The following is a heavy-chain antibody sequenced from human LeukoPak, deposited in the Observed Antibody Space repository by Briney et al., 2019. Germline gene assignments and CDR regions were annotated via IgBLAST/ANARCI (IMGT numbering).Heavy chain of an antibody. CDR1: GGSISISSYY. V-gene: IGHV4-39*07. CDR3: ARYHNGYDDY. D-gene: IGHD5-12*01. J-gene: IGHJ4*02. CDR2: IYYNGRA. Sequence: PSETLSLTCTVSGGSISISSYYWGWIRQPPGKGLEWIGSIYYNGRAYYNPSLKSRVTISIDKSKDQFSLKLRSVTAADTAVYYCARYHNGYDDYWGQGALVTVSS.